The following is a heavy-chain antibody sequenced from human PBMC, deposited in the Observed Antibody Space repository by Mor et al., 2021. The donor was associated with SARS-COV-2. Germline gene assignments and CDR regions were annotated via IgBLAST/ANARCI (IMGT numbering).Heavy chain of an antibody. J-gene: IGHJ5*02. CDR3: AKGGQLWLLDWFDP. Sequence: KGRFTITRDNSKNTLYLQMNSLRAEDTAVYYCAKGGQLWLLDWFDPWGQGTRVTVSS. D-gene: IGHD5-18*01. V-gene: IGHV3-23*02.